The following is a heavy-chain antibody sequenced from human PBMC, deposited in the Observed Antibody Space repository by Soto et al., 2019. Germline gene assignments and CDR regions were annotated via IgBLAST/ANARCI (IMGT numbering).Heavy chain of an antibody. J-gene: IGHJ6*03. CDR3: TKSSSYTYNYYMDV. V-gene: IGHV3-9*01. Sequence: EVQLVESGGGLVQPGRSLRLSCAASGFTFDDYAMHWVRQPPGKGLEWVSGISWNSGNIGYADSVKGRFTISRDNAKNALYLQMKILRAEDTALYYCTKSSSYTYNYYMDVWGKGTTVTVSS. D-gene: IGHD6-6*01. CDR1: GFTFDDYA. CDR2: ISWNSGNI.